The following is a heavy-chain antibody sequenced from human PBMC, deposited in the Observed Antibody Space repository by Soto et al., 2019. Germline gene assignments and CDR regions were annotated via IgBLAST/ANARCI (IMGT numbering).Heavy chain of an antibody. J-gene: IGHJ4*02. CDR1: GGSISSSSYY. V-gene: IGHV4-39*01. CDR3: ASGSSGWYDVRS. CDR2: IYYSGTT. D-gene: IGHD6-19*01. Sequence: QLQLHESGPGLVKPSETLSLTCTVSGGSISSSSYYWGWIRQPPGKGLEWIGSIYYSGTTYYNPSLKSRVTISVDTSKNQFSLKLSSVTAADTAVYYCASGSSGWYDVRSWGQGTLVTVSS.